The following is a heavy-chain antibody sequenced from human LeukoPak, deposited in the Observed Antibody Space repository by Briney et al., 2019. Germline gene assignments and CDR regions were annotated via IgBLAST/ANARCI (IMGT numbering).Heavy chain of an antibody. D-gene: IGHD3-3*01. V-gene: IGHV4-34*01. Sequence: SETLSLTCAVYGGSFSGYYWRWIRQPPGKGLEWIGEINHSGSTNYNPSLKSRVNISVDTSKNQFSLKLSSVTAADTAVHYCARGRRIRFLGPYYFDYWGQGTLVTVSS. CDR2: INHSGST. CDR1: GGSFSGYY. CDR3: ARGRRIRFLGPYYFDY. J-gene: IGHJ4*02.